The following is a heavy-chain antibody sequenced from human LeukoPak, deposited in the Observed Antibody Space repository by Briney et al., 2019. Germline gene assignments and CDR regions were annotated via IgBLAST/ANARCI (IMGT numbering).Heavy chain of an antibody. CDR1: GGSISSSIYY. V-gene: IGHV4-39*01. D-gene: IGHD3-22*01. CDR2: IYYSGST. CDR3: ARVTYYDNSGYYYVFYS. Sequence: SETLSLTCTVSGGSISSSIYYWGWIRQPPGRGLEWIGSIYYSGSTYYNPSLKSRVTISVDTSKNQFSLKLSSVTAADTAVFFCARVTYYDNSGYYYVFYSWGQGTLVTVSS. J-gene: IGHJ4*02.